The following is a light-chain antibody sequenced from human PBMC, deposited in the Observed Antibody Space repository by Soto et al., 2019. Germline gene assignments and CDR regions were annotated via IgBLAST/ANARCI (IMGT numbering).Light chain of an antibody. Sequence: DTVMTQSPDSLAVSLGERATINCKSSRTLLNSSNNRNYVAWYQQKPGQPPKLLIYWSSTRESGVPDRFSGSGSGTDFTLTINSLQTEDVAVYYCQQYFSAPFTFAQGTKLEIK. CDR3: QQYFSAPFT. J-gene: IGKJ2*01. V-gene: IGKV4-1*01. CDR1: RTLLNSSNNRNY. CDR2: WSS.